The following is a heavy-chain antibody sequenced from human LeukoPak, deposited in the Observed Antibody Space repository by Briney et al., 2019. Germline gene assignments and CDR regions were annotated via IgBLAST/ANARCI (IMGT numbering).Heavy chain of an antibody. V-gene: IGHV3-23*01. CDR2: ISGSGVAT. CDR3: AKDWVYSSSQGYYFDY. Sequence: GGSLRLSCAASGFTFSSYAVSWVRQAPGKGLEWVSSISGSGVATYSADSVKGRFTISRDNSKNTLYLQMNSLRAEDTAVYYCAKDWVYSSSQGYYFDYWGQGTLVTVSS. J-gene: IGHJ4*02. CDR1: GFTFSSYA. D-gene: IGHD6-13*01.